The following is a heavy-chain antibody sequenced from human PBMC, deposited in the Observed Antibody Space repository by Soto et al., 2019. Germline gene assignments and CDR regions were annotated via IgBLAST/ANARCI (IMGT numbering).Heavy chain of an antibody. CDR2: IIPTLHIA. J-gene: IGHJ4*02. Sequence: QVQLVQSGAEVKKPGSSVKVSCKASGGSFSSYTFSWVRQAPGQGLEWMGRIIPTLHIANYAQKFQGRVTITADESTGTDYMELSSLRSDDTAVYYGAGHKGMATVLDYWGQGTLVTVSS. CDR1: GGSFSSYT. CDR3: AGHKGMATVLDY. V-gene: IGHV1-69*02. D-gene: IGHD5-12*01.